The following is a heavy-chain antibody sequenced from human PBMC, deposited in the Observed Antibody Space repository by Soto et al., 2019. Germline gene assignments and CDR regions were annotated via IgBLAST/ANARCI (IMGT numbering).Heavy chain of an antibody. CDR2: IKSNTDGGTT. CDR3: TTSWGSDHWYFDL. CDR1: GFTFSNAW. Sequence: GGSLRLSCAASGFTFSNAWMSWVRQAPGKGLEWVGRIKSNTDGGTTDYAAPVKGRFTISRDDSKNTLYLQMNSLKTEDTAVYYCTTSWGSDHWYFDLWGRGTLVTVSS. J-gene: IGHJ2*01. D-gene: IGHD7-27*01. V-gene: IGHV3-15*01.